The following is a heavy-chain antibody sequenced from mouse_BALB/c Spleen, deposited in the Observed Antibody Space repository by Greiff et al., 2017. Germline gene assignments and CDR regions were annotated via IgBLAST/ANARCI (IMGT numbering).Heavy chain of an antibody. Sequence: EVQLQQSGTVLARPGASVKMSCKASGYSFTSYWMHWVKQRPGQGLEWIGAIYPGNSDTSYNQKFKGKAKLTAVTSASTAYMELSSLTNEDSAVYYCTRSGQLEAWFAYWGQGTLVTVSA. CDR3: TRSGQLEAWFAY. CDR2: IYPGNSDT. V-gene: IGHV1-5*01. D-gene: IGHD3-2*01. CDR1: GYSFTSYW. J-gene: IGHJ3*01.